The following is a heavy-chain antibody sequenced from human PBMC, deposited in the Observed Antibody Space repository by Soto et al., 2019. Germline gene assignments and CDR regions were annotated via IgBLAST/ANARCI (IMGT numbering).Heavy chain of an antibody. CDR1: GFTLSDAW. CDR2: IKNKREAGTT. V-gene: IGHV3-15*07. D-gene: IGHD1-26*01. J-gene: IGHJ4*02. Sequence: EVQLEESGGGLVKPGGSLRLSCAASGFTLSDAWMIWVRQAPGKGLEWVGRIKNKREAGTTEYAAPVKGRFTISRDDSENTLYLQMDSLKTEDTAVYYCTTECGYSGSHWGLSYWGQGTLVTVSS. CDR3: TTECGYSGSHWGLSY.